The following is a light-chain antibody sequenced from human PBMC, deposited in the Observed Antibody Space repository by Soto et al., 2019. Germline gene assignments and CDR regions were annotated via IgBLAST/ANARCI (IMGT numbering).Light chain of an antibody. CDR1: SSDVGGYKY. CDR3: SSYTSTSTQYV. J-gene: IGLJ1*01. Sequence: QSALTQPASVSGSPGQSITISCTGTSSDVGGYKYVSWYQQHPGKAPKLMLYEVNNRPSGVSIRFSGSKSGNTASLTISGLQAEDEADYYCSSYTSTSTQYVFGTGTKVTVL. V-gene: IGLV2-14*01. CDR2: EVN.